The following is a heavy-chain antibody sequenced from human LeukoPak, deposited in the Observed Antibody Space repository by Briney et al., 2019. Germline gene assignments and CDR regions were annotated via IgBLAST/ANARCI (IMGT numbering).Heavy chain of an antibody. J-gene: IGHJ4*02. D-gene: IGHD3-22*01. Sequence: ASVKVSCKASGYTFTSYDINWVRQATGQGLERMGWMNPNSGNTGYAQKFQGRVTMTRNTSISTAYMELSSLRSEDTAVYYCARGRRGVRYYDSSGYYYWGQGTLVTVSS. CDR1: GYTFTSYD. CDR2: MNPNSGNT. CDR3: ARGRRGVRYYDSSGYYY. V-gene: IGHV1-8*01.